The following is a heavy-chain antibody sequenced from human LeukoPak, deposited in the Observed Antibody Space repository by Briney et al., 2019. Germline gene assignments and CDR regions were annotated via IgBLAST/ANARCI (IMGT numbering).Heavy chain of an antibody. D-gene: IGHD3-22*01. V-gene: IGHV5-10-1*01. Sequence: GESLKISCKGSGYSFTSYWISWVRQMPGKGLEWMGRIDPSDSYTNYSPSFQSHVTISADKSISTAYLQWSSLKASDTAMYYCARHATYYYDSSGYYLDYWGQGTLVTVSS. CDR2: IDPSDSYT. CDR1: GYSFTSYW. J-gene: IGHJ4*02. CDR3: ARHATYYYDSSGYYLDY.